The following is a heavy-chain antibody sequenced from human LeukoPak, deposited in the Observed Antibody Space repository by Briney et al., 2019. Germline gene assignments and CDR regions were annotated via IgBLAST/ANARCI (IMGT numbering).Heavy chain of an antibody. CDR3: ARDVGYAAFDI. CDR2: ISAYNGNT. D-gene: IGHD1-1*01. Sequence: AASVKVSCKASGYTFTSYGISWVRQAPGQGLEWMGWISAYNGNTNYAQKLQGRVTMTTDTSASTAYMELSSLRSEDTAVYYCARDVGYAAFDIWGQGTMVTVSS. CDR1: GYTFTSYG. V-gene: IGHV1-18*01. J-gene: IGHJ3*02.